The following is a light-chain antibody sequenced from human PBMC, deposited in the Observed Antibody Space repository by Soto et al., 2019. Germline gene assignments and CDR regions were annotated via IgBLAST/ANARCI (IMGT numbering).Light chain of an antibody. CDR2: AAS. CDR1: QSLSTYS. J-gene: IGKJ3*01. Sequence: EIALTQSPGTLSVSPGERATLSCRASQSLSTYSLAWYQQKPGQTPRLLIYAASTRDTDIPDRFNGSGSGTDFALTISRLEPEDFALYYCQQYEASPLTFGPGTKVHVK. V-gene: IGKV3-20*01. CDR3: QQYEASPLT.